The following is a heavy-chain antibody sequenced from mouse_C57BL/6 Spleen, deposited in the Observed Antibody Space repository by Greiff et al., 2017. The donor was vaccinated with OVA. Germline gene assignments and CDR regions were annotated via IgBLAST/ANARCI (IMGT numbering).Heavy chain of an antibody. V-gene: IGHV5-9-1*02. J-gene: IGHJ4*01. CDR2: ISSGGDYI. Sequence: EVHLVESGAGLVKPGGSLKLSCAASGFTFSSYAMSWVRQTPEKSLEWVAYISSGGDYIYYADTVKGRFTIARDNARNTLYLQMSRLKSEDTAMYYCTRDAFYAMGYWGQGTTVTVSS. CDR1: GFTFSSYA. CDR3: TRDAFYAMGY.